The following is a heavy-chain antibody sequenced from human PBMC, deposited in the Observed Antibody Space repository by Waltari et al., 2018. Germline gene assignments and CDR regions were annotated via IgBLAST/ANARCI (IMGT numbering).Heavy chain of an antibody. V-gene: IGHV2-26*04. CDR1: GFSLSNARMG. Sequence: QVTLKESGPVLVKPTETLTLTCTVSGFSLSNARMGVSWIRQPPGKALEWLAQIFSNDEKSYSTSLKSRLTISKDTSKSQVVLTMTNMDPVDTATYYCAWSGVSRSFFDYWGQGTLVTVSS. D-gene: IGHD3-10*01. CDR3: AWSGVSRSFFDY. J-gene: IGHJ4*02. CDR2: IFSNDEK.